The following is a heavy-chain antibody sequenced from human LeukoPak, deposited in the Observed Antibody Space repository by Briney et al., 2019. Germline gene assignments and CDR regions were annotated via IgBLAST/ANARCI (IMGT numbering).Heavy chain of an antibody. Sequence: GGSLRLSCAASGFTFSSYAMSWVRQAPERVLEWVPTIIGGGGSTYYADSVKGRFSISRDNYNNTLYLHMDSLRAEDTVIYYGAKGIGGGYSSGSAFDYWGQGTLVTVSS. CDR2: IIGGGGST. CDR3: AKGIGGGYSSGSAFDY. D-gene: IGHD6-19*01. V-gene: IGHV3-23*01. J-gene: IGHJ4*02. CDR1: GFTFSSYA.